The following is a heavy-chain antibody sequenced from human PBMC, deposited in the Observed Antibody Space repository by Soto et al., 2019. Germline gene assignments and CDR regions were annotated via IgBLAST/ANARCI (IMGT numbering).Heavy chain of an antibody. CDR1: GGSISSGGYY. V-gene: IGHV4-31*03. J-gene: IGHJ4*02. Sequence: QVQLQESGPGLVRPSQTLPLTCSVSGGSISSGGYYWSWIRQHPGQGLEWIGYIYYSGSTYYNPSLKSRVTISVDTSKNQVSLKLSSVTAADTAVYYCARYDSSGYYSDYWGQGTLVTVSS. D-gene: IGHD3-22*01. CDR3: ARYDSSGYYSDY. CDR2: IYYSGST.